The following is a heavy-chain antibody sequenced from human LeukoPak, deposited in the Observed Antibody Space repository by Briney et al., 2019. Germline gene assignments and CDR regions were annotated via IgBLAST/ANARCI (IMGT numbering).Heavy chain of an antibody. CDR1: GYSFTSYW. J-gene: IGHJ4*02. D-gene: IGHD3-16*01. CDR2: IYPGDSDT. Sequence: GESRKISCKGSGYSFTSYWIGWVRQMPGKGLEWMGIIYPGDSDTRYSPSFQGQVTISADKSISTAYLQWSSLKASDTAMYYCARPGQLGEYTPYHFDYWGQGILVTVSS. CDR3: ARPGQLGEYTPYHFDY. V-gene: IGHV5-51*01.